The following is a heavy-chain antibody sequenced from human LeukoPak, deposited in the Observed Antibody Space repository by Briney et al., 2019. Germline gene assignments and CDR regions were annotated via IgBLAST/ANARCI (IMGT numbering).Heavy chain of an antibody. CDR1: GGSISSYY. CDR2: IYYRGST. D-gene: IGHD5-24*01. J-gene: IGHJ4*02. V-gene: IGHV4-59*01. CDR3: VRADREAYQRGDYFDY. Sequence: SETLSLTCTVSGGSISSYYWSWIRQPPGKGLEWIGYIYYRGSTNYNPSLKRRVTISVDTSKNQFSLKLSSVTAADTAIYYCVRADREAYQRGDYFDYWGQGTLVTVSS.